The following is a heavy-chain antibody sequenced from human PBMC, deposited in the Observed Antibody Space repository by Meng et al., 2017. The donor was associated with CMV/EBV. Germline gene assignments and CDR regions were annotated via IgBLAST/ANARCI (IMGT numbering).Heavy chain of an antibody. CDR2: IRYDGSNK. CDR1: GFTFSSYG. V-gene: IGHV3-30*02. J-gene: IGHJ4*02. D-gene: IGHD2-2*01. Sequence: GESLKISCASSGFTFSSYGMHWVRQAPGKGLEWVAFIRYDGSNKYYADSVKGRFTISRDNSKNTLYLQMNSLRAEDTAVYYCATYCSSTSYYPKQFDYWGQGTLVTVSS. CDR3: ATYCSSTSYYPKQFDY.